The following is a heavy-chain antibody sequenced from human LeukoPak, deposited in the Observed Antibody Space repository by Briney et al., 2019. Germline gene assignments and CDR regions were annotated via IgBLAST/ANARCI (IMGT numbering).Heavy chain of an antibody. CDR3: AKYVDGNRVHSSIDP. V-gene: IGHV3-23*01. J-gene: IGHJ5*02. Sequence: PGGYLRLYCAALGLTFSNYAMSSVRQAPGKGLEWVSLISSSADTRYFADSVKGRFTISRDNSRSTLYLQMNSLRAGDTAVYCCAKYVDGNRVHSSIDPWGQGTLVTVSS. CDR1: GLTFSNYA. CDR2: ISSSADTR. D-gene: IGHD1-1*01.